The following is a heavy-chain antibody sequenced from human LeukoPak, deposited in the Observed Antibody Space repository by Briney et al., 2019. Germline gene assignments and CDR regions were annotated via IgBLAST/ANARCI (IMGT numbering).Heavy chain of an antibody. V-gene: IGHV1-69*13. CDR1: GGTFSSYA. D-gene: IGHD3-10*01. Sequence: SVKVSCKASGGTFSSYAISWVRQAPGQGLEWMGGIIPIFGTANYAQKFQGRVTITADESTSTAYMELSSLRSDDTAVYYCARDDNYGSGQPDDWGQGTLVTVSS. J-gene: IGHJ4*02. CDR2: IIPIFGTA. CDR3: ARDDNYGSGQPDD.